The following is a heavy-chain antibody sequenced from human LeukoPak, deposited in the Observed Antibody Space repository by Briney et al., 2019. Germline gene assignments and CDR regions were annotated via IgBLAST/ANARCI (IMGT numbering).Heavy chain of an antibody. V-gene: IGHV3-23*01. Sequence: GGSLRLSCAASGLTFSSYAMSWVRQTPGKGLEWVSTITESGDNTHYTESVKGRFTFSRDNSRNTMYLQMNSPRAEDTAIYYCATDYTPYVGASADWSQGTLATVSS. CDR3: ATDYTPYVGASAD. D-gene: IGHD1-26*01. J-gene: IGHJ4*02. CDR1: GLTFSSYA. CDR2: ITESGDNT.